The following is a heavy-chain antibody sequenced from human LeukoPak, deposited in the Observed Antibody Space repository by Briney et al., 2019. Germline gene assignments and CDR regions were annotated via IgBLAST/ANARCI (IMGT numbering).Heavy chain of an antibody. CDR3: ARRIYDSSGVGIDY. V-gene: IGHV4-38-2*02. D-gene: IGHD3-22*01. CDR2: IYYSGST. J-gene: IGHJ4*02. CDR1: GYSISSGYY. Sequence: ASETLSLTCTVSGYSISSGYYWGWIRQPPGKGLEWIGYIYYSGSTNYNPSLKSRVTISVDTSKNQFSLKLSSVTAADTVVYYCARRIYDSSGVGIDYWGQGTLVTVSS.